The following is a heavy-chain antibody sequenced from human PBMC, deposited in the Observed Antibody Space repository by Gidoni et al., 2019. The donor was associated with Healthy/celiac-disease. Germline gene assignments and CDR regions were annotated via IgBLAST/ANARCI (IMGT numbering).Heavy chain of an antibody. Sequence: EVQLVESGGGLVKPGGSLRLSCAAPGFTFSSYSMNGVRKAPGKGLEWVSTISSSSSYIHYADSVKGRFTISRDNAKNSLYLQMNSLRAEDTAVYYCARALPRQVAGSPTGGFDYWGQGTLVTVSS. CDR1: GFTFSSYS. V-gene: IGHV3-21*01. CDR3: ARALPRQVAGSPTGGFDY. CDR2: ISSSSSYI. J-gene: IGHJ4*02. D-gene: IGHD6-19*01.